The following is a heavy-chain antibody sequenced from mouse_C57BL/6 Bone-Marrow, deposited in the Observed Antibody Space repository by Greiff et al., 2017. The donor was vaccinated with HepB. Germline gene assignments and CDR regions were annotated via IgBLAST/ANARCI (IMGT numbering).Heavy chain of an antibody. D-gene: IGHD1-1*01. Sequence: QVQLQQSGAELARPGASVKLSCKASGYTFTSYGISWVKQRTGQGLEWIGEIYPRSGNTYYNEKFKGKATLTADKSSSTAYMELRSLTSEDSAVYFCARSSDYYGSSYQTGYWGQGTTLTVSS. CDR3: ARSSDYYGSSYQTGY. J-gene: IGHJ2*01. CDR1: GYTFTSYG. CDR2: IYPRSGNT. V-gene: IGHV1-81*01.